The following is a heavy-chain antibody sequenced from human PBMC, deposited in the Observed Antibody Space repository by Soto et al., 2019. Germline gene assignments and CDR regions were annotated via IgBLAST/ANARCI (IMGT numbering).Heavy chain of an antibody. CDR1: GYTFTSYG. CDR2: IIPIFGTA. Sequence: GASVKVSCKASGYTFTSYGISWVRQAPGQGLEWMGGIIPIFGTANYAQKYQGRVTITADESTSTAYMELSSLKSEDTAVYYCARGRPRGSGSYYDYYYGMDVWGQGTTVTVSS. CDR3: ARGRPRGSGSYYDYYYGMDV. V-gene: IGHV1-69*13. D-gene: IGHD3-10*01. J-gene: IGHJ6*02.